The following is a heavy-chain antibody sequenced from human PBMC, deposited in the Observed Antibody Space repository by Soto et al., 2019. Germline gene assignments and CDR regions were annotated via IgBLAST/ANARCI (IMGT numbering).Heavy chain of an antibody. CDR3: ARKGRYFDWFRRAVEDYYGMDV. J-gene: IGHJ6*02. V-gene: IGHV2-5*02. D-gene: IGHD3-9*01. CDR2: IYWDDDK. CDR1: GFSLSTSGVG. Sequence: QITLKESGPPLVKPTQTLTLTCTFSGFSLSTSGVGVGWIRQPPGKALEWLALIYWDDDKRYSPSLKSRLTITKDTYKNQVVLTMTNMDPVDTATYYCARKGRYFDWFRRAVEDYYGMDVWGQGTTVTVSS.